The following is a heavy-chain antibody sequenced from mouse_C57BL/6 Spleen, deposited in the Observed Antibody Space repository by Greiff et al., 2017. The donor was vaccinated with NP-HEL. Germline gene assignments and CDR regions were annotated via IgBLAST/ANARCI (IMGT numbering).Heavy chain of an antibody. CDR3: ARPASYYYGSSPYWYFDV. CDR1: GYTFTDHT. J-gene: IGHJ1*03. CDR2: IYPRDGST. D-gene: IGHD1-1*01. Sequence: VQLQQSDAELVKPGASVKISCKVSGYTFTDHTIHWMKQRPEQGLEWIGYIYPRDGSTKYNEKFKGKATLTADKSSSTAYMQLNSLTSEDSAVYFCARPASYYYGSSPYWYFDVWGTGTTVTVSS. V-gene: IGHV1-78*01.